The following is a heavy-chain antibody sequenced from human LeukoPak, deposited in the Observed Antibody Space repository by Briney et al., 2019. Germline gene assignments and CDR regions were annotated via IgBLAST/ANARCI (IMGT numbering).Heavy chain of an antibody. Sequence: PSETLSLTCAVSGGSISSNNWWIWVRQSPEKGLEWIGEIYHDGSTNYNPSLKSRVTISMDKSKNQLSLKLNFVTAADTAVYYCARHLTRQQLGNFDYWGQGTLVTVSS. CDR2: IYHDGST. D-gene: IGHD6-13*01. CDR3: ARHLTRQQLGNFDY. J-gene: IGHJ4*02. CDR1: GGSISSNNW. V-gene: IGHV4-4*02.